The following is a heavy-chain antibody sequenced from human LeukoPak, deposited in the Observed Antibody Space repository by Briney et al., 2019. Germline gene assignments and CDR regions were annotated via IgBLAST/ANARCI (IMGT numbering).Heavy chain of an antibody. CDR2: ISAYNGNT. CDR3: ARDQVRTPRDQVKQLHTNPSDY. V-gene: IGHV1-18*01. Sequence: GASVKVSCKASGYTFTSYGISWVRQAPGQGLEWMGWISAYNGNTNYAQKLQGRVTMTTDTSTSTAYMELRSLRSDDTAVYYCARDQVRTPRDQVKQLHTNPSDYWGQGTLVTVSS. D-gene: IGHD6-6*01. J-gene: IGHJ4*02. CDR1: GYTFTSYG.